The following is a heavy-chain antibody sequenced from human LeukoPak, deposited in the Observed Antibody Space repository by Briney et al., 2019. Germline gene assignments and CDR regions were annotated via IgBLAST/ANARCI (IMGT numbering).Heavy chain of an antibody. V-gene: IGHV1-2*02. J-gene: IGHJ6*03. CDR2: INPNSGGT. D-gene: IGHD6-19*01. Sequence: GASVKVSCKASGYTFTGYYMHWVRQAPGQGLEWMGWINPNSGGTNYAQKFQGRVTMTRDTSISTAYMELSRLRSDDTAVYYCARETVFSYSSGWDYYYYMDVWGKGTTVTVFS. CDR1: GYTFTGYY. CDR3: ARETVFSYSSGWDYYYYMDV.